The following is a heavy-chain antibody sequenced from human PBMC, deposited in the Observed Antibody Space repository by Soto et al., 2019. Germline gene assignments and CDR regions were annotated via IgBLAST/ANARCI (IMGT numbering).Heavy chain of an antibody. J-gene: IGHJ6*02. CDR3: ARDHNWNYVRSSYYYYGMDV. CDR2: IYHSGST. CDR1: GGSISSSNW. D-gene: IGHD1-7*01. V-gene: IGHV4-4*02. Sequence: QVQLQESGPGLVKPSGTLSLTCAVSGGSISSSNWWSWVRQPPGKGLEWIGEIYHSGSTNYNPSLKSRVTISVDKSKNQFSLKLSSVTAADTAVYYCARDHNWNYVRSSYYYYGMDVWGQGTTVTVSS.